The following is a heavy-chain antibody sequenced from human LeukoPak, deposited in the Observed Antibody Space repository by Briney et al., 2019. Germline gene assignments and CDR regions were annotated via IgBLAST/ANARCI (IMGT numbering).Heavy chain of an antibody. CDR3: VRERLGAIVEN. CDR1: GFSVANDR. J-gene: IGHJ4*02. D-gene: IGHD3-16*02. CDR2: VYGNGNT. Sequence: GGSLSLSCAASGFSVANDRMSWVRQPPGKGLEWVSTVYGNGNTAYTDSVKGRFTISRDNSKNTLLLQMNSLRAEDTAVYFCVRERLGAIVENWGQGVLVIVSS. V-gene: IGHV3-53*01.